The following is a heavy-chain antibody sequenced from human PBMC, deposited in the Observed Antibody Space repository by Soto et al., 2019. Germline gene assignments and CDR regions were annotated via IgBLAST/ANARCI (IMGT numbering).Heavy chain of an antibody. CDR3: ARVLYATWSSFDY. V-gene: IGHV3-48*03. Sequence: GGSLRLSCTASGFTFSSYEMTWVRQAPGKGLEWISYITSGGTTYYADSAKGRFTISRDNAKNSLYLHLNSLTAEDTAIYYCARVLYATWSSFDYWGQGTLVTVSS. CDR2: ITSGGTT. D-gene: IGHD1-26*01. J-gene: IGHJ4*02. CDR1: GFTFSSYE.